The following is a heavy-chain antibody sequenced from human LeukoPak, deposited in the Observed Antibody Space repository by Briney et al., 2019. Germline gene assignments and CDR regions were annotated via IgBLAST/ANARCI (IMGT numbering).Heavy chain of an antibody. Sequence: PGGSLRLSCAASGFTFSGYSLNWVRQAPGKGLEWVSSIGSSSSLIYYADSVKGRFTISRDNAKNSLFLQMNSLRAEDTAVYYCARTSVGAPSYYFDYWGQGTLVTVSS. CDR3: ARTSVGAPSYYFDY. V-gene: IGHV3-21*01. J-gene: IGHJ4*02. CDR1: GFTFSGYS. CDR2: IGSSSSLI. D-gene: IGHD1-26*01.